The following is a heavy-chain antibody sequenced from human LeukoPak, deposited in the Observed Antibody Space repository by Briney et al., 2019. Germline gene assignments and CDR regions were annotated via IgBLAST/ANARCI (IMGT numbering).Heavy chain of an antibody. D-gene: IGHD3-3*01. Sequence: SVKVSCKASGGTFSSYAISWVRQAPGQGLEWMGGIIPIFGTANYAQKFQGRVTITADESTSTAYMELSSLRSEDTAVYYCARSSYDFWSGYLYYYYYYYMDVWGKGTTATVSS. J-gene: IGHJ6*03. V-gene: IGHV1-69*13. CDR3: ARSSYDFWSGYLYYYYYYYMDV. CDR1: GGTFSSYA. CDR2: IIPIFGTA.